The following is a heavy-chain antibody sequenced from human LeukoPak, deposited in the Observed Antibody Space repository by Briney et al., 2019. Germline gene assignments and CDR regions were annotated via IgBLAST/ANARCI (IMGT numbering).Heavy chain of an antibody. J-gene: IGHJ2*01. CDR2: IKQDGSEK. CDR3: ARDQGALWPAGYFDL. V-gene: IGHV3-7*01. Sequence: GGSLRLPCAASGFTFSSYWMSWVRQAPGKGLEWVANIKQDGSEKYYVDSVKGRFTISRDNAKNSLYLQMNSLRAEDTAVYYCARDQGALWPAGYFDLWGRGTLVTVSS. CDR1: GFTFSSYW. D-gene: IGHD3-10*01.